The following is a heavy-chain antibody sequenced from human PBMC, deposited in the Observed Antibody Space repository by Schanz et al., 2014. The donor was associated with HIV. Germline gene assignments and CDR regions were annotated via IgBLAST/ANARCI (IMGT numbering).Heavy chain of an antibody. Sequence: VQLVESGGGVVQPGRSLRLSCAASGITFSTSGMHWVRQAPGKGLEWVAVIWYDGSKKYYADSVKGRFTISRDNSKNTLYLQMNSLRAEDTAVYYCYGDESGYWGQGTLVTVSS. CDR2: IWYDGSKK. D-gene: IGHD4-17*01. CDR1: GITFSTSG. CDR3: YGDESGY. J-gene: IGHJ4*02. V-gene: IGHV3-33*01.